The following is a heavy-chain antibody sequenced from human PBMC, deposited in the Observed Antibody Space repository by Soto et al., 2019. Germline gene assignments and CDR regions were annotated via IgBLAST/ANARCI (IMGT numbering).Heavy chain of an antibody. CDR2: IYHLGGT. CDR1: GDSVRSSNW. J-gene: IGHJ6*02. V-gene: IGHV4-4*02. CDR3: ATMKKPRGYYYGLNV. Sequence: SETLSLTCAVSGDSVRSSNWWTWVRQSPGKGLDWIGEIYHLGGTNYNPSLKSRVTISVDMAKNQVSLKLSSVTAADTAVYYCATMKKPRGYYYGLNVWGQGTTVTVSS.